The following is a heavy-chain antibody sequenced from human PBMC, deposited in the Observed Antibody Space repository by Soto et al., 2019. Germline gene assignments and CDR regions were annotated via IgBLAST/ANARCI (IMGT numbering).Heavy chain of an antibody. CDR3: ARGLADIVVVVAATTTGFRPQYFAY. V-gene: IGHV4-34*01. Sequence: PSETLSLTCAVCGGSFSGYYWSWIRQPPGKGLEWIGEINHSGSTNYNPSLKSRVTISVDTSKNQFSLKLSSVTAADTAVFYCARGLADIVVVVAATTTGFRPQYFAYSGKGTLVTVSS. CDR2: INHSGST. CDR1: GGSFSGYY. J-gene: IGHJ4*02. D-gene: IGHD2-15*01.